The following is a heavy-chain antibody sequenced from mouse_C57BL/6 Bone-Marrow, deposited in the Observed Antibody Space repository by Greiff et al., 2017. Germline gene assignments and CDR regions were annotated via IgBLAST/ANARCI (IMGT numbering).Heavy chain of an antibody. J-gene: IGHJ1*03. CDR1: EYEFPSHD. Sequence: EVKVVESGGGLVQPGESLKLSCESNEYEFPSHDMSWVRTTPEKRLELVAAINSDGGSTYYPDTMERRFIISRDNTKKPLYLQMSSLRSEDTALYYGARQSGSSYGYFDVWGTGTTVTVSS. D-gene: IGHD1-1*01. CDR3: ARQSGSSYGYFDV. CDR2: INSDGGST. V-gene: IGHV5-2*01.